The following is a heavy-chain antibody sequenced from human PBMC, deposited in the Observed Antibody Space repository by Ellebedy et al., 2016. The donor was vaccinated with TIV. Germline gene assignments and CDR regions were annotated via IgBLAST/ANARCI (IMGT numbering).Heavy chain of an antibody. Sequence: SETLSLTXTVSGGSVSSGSYYWSWIRQPPGKGLEWIGYIYYSGSTNYNPSLKSRVTISVDTSKNQFSLKLSSVTAADKAVYYCARDSIVGATRDFRYYYGMDVWGQGTTVTVSS. V-gene: IGHV4-61*01. CDR3: ARDSIVGATRDFRYYYGMDV. CDR1: GGSVSSGSYY. J-gene: IGHJ6*02. CDR2: IYYSGST. D-gene: IGHD1-26*01.